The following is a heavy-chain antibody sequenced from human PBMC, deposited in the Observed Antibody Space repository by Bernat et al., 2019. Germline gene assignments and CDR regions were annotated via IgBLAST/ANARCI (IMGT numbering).Heavy chain of an antibody. J-gene: IGHJ3*02. CDR2: IWYDGSNK. CDR3: ARDRRSPWNAFDI. Sequence: QVQLVESGGGVVQPGRSLRLSCAASGFTFSSYGMHWVRQAPGKGLEWVAVIWYDGSNKYYADSVKGRFTISRDNSKNTLYLQMNSLRAEDTAVYYCARDRRSPWNAFDIWGQGTMVTVSS. CDR1: GFTFSSYG. D-gene: IGHD1-1*01. V-gene: IGHV3-33*01.